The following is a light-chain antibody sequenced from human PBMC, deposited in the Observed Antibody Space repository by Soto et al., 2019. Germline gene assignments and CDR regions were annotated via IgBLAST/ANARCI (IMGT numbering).Light chain of an antibody. J-gene: IGLJ1*01. V-gene: IGLV2-23*01. CDR1: SSDVGSYNL. Sequence: QSALTQPASVSGSPGQSITISGTGTSSDVGSYNLVSWYQQHPGKAPKLMIYEGSKRPSGVSNRFSGSKSGNTASLTISGLQAEDEADYYCCSYAGSSTPYVFGTGTKLTVL. CDR3: CSYAGSSTPYV. CDR2: EGS.